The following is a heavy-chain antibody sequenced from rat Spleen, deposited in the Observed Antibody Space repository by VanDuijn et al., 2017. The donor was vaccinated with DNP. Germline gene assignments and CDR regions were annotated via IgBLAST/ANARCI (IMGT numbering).Heavy chain of an antibody. J-gene: IGHJ3*01. CDR2: ISYDGSST. D-gene: IGHD1-2*01. Sequence: EVQLVESGGGLVQPGRSLKLSCAASGFTFSNYGMAWVRQAPTKGLEWVATISYDGSSTWYRDSVKGRFSLSRDNAKSTLYLQMDSLRSEDTATYYCARSDSYGFPYWGQGTLVTVSS. CDR1: GFTFSNYG. CDR3: ARSDSYGFPY. V-gene: IGHV5-29*01.